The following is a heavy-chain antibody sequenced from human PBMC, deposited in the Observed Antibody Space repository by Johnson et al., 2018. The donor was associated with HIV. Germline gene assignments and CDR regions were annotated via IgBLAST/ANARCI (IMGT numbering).Heavy chain of an antibody. J-gene: IGHJ3*02. D-gene: IGHD1-26*01. CDR3: ARGGATLLDAFYI. CDR2: TSYDGSNK. Sequence: QVQLVESGGGLVKSGGSLRLSCVASEFISSDYYMSWIRQAPGKGLEWVAVTSYDGSNKYYADYVKGRFTISRDNSKNTLYLQMGSLRGEDMAVYYCARGGATLLDAFYIWGRGTMVTVSS. V-gene: IGHV3-30*14. CDR1: EFISSDYY.